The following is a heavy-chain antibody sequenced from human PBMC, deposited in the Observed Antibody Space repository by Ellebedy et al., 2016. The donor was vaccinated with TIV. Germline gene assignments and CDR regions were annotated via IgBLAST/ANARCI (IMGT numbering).Heavy chain of an antibody. Sequence: GESLKISCAASGFTFSRYTMNWVRQAPGKGLEWVSYISNSAIYYADSVKGRFTISRDNAKNSLYLQMNSLRDEDTAVYYCASTSPVVGATTNFFLFFDYWGQGTLVTVSS. CDR3: ASTSPVVGATTNFFLFFDY. CDR1: GFTFSRYT. D-gene: IGHD1-26*01. V-gene: IGHV3-48*02. CDR2: ISNSAI. J-gene: IGHJ4*02.